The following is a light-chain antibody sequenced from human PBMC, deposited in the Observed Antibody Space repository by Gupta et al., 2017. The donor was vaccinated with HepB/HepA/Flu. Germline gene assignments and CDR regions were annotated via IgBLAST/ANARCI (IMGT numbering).Light chain of an antibody. J-gene: IGKJ2*04. CDR1: RSVSSSY. CDR3: QQYDSSPPMCS. V-gene: IGKV3-20*01. Sequence: IVLTQSPGTLSLSPGERATLSCRASRSVSSSYSAWYQQKPGQAPRLIIYGASSRATGIPDRFSGSGSGTDFTLTISRRGPQDVAVYYCQQYDSSPPMCSFGQGTKLEIK. CDR2: GAS.